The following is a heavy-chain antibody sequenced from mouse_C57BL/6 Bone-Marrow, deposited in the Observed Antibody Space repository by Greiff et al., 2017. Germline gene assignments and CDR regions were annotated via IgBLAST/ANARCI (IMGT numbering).Heavy chain of an antibody. V-gene: IGHV14-4*01. CDR2: IDPEYGDT. CDR1: GFNIQDDY. CDR3: TTVVATKSFAY. J-gene: IGHJ3*01. D-gene: IGHD1-1*01. Sequence: EVQLQESGAELVRPGASVKLSCTASGFNIQDDYMHWVKQRPEQGLEWIGWIDPEYGDTEYASQFLGQATITSDTSSNTAYMQLSSLTSEDAAVYYCTTVVATKSFAYWGQGTLVTVSA.